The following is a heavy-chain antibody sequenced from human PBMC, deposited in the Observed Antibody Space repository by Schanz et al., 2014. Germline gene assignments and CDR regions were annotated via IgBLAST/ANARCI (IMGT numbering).Heavy chain of an antibody. CDR3: ARDTTWRLDL. J-gene: IGHJ2*01. CDR1: GGSIRSGTYY. CDR2: VFPNGIT. D-gene: IGHD1-1*01. V-gene: IGHV4-61*02. Sequence: QVQLQESGPGLVKPSQTLSLTCTVSGGSIRSGTYYWSWIRQPAGKALEWVGRVFPNGITNYNPSLKNRVTISLDPSKTQFSLTGTSLTAADTAVDYCARDTTWRLDLWGRGTLXTVSS.